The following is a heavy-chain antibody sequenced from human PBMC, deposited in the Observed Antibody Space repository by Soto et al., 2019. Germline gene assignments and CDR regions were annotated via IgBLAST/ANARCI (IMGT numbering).Heavy chain of an antibody. CDR2: GTT. J-gene: IGHJ4*02. D-gene: IGHD3-3*01. Sequence: GTTYYAASAKGRFTISRDNSKKTLYLQMNSLRADDTAVYYCAKGRAITVFGVITPFDSWGQGTLVTVSS. CDR3: AKGRAITVFGVITPFDS. V-gene: IGHV3-23*01.